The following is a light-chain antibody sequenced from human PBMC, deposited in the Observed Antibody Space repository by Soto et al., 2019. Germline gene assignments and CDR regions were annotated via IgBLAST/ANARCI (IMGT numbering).Light chain of an antibody. CDR1: QSVSSSY. CDR2: GAS. Sequence: PGERATLSCRASQSVSSSYLAWYQQKPGQAPRLLIYGASSRATGIPDRFSGSGSGTDFTLTISRLEPEDFAVYYCQQYGSSPPITFGGGTKVDIK. V-gene: IGKV3-20*01. J-gene: IGKJ4*01. CDR3: QQYGSSPPIT.